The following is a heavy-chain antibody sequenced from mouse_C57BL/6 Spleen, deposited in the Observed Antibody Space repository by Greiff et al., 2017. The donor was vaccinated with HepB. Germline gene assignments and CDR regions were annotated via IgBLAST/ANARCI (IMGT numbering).Heavy chain of an antibody. CDR1: GYSITSGYY. CDR3: ARYYDYDPYAMDY. V-gene: IGHV3-6*01. Sequence: EVQLQESGPGLVKPSQSLSLTCSVTGYSITSGYYWNWIRQFPGNKLEWMGYISYDGSNNYNPSLKNRISITRDTSKNQFFLKLNSVTTEDTATYYCARYYDYDPYAMDYWGQGTSVTVSS. CDR2: ISYDGSN. D-gene: IGHD2-4*01. J-gene: IGHJ4*01.